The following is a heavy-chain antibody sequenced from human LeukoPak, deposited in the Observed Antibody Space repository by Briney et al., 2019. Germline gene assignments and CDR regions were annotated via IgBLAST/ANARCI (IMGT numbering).Heavy chain of an antibody. D-gene: IGHD2-15*01. Sequence: GASVKVSCKASGGTFSNYAISWVRQAPGQGLEWMGRIIPLLGIANYAQKFQGRVTITADKSTSTAYMELSSLRSEDTAVYYCARDHRSVVAATYYFDYWGQGTLVTVSS. CDR2: IIPLLGIA. J-gene: IGHJ4*02. CDR3: ARDHRSVVAATYYFDY. CDR1: GGTFSNYA. V-gene: IGHV1-69*04.